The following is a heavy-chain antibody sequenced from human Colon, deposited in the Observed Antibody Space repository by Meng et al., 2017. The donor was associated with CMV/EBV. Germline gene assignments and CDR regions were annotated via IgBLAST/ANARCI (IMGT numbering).Heavy chain of an antibody. CDR1: GFTFTSYS. D-gene: IGHD6-25*01. CDR3: ARGGVTTGGYDY. V-gene: IGHV3-21*01. Sequence: VHLVELGGGLVNPGGSLRLSCAASGFTFTSYSMNWVRQAPGKGLEWVSSLDTTSTYIYYADSVKGRFTISRDNAKNSLYLQMNSLRADDTAIYYCARGGVTTGGYDYWGQGTLVTVSS. J-gene: IGHJ4*02. CDR2: LDTTSTYI.